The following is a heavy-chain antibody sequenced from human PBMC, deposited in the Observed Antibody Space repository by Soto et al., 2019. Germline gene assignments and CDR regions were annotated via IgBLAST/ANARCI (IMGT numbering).Heavy chain of an antibody. CDR2: IVPTFGTA. D-gene: IGHD3-3*01. J-gene: IGHJ5*02. CDR3: ARDGDPGYSFWSGPLGGGRFDP. CDR1: GVTFGNTA. Sequence: QVQLVQSGAEVKEPGSSVNVSCKTSGVTFGNTAVTWVRQAPGQGLEGRGGIVPTFGTANDAQKFRGRVTIAAEESKSTAYMELSSLRSDDTSVYYCARDGDPGYSFWSGPLGGGRFDPWGQGTLVTVS. V-gene: IGHV1-69*12.